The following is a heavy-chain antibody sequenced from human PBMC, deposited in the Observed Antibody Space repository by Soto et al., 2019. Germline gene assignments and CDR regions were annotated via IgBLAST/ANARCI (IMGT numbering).Heavy chain of an antibody. D-gene: IGHD2-21*02. CDR3: TREYCGGDCVLDS. CDR1: GYNFTSHY. J-gene: IGHJ4*02. V-gene: IGHV1-46*01. CDR2: INPYSESA. Sequence: ASVKVSCKASGYNFTSHYIQWVRQAPGQGLEWMGIINPYSESATYTQKFQGRLTMTRDTSSNTVFMELSGLRLEDTAVYYCTREYCGGDCVLDSWGQGTLVTVSS.